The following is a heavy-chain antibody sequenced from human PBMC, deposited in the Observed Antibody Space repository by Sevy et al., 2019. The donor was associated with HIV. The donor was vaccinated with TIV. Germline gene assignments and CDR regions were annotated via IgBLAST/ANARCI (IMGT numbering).Heavy chain of an antibody. J-gene: IGHJ3*02. V-gene: IGHV3-21*01. Sequence: GGSLRLSCAASGFTFSSYSMNWVRQAPGKGLGWVSSISGISNYIYYADSMKGRFTVSRGNARNSLYLQMNSLRAEDTAVYYCGRNNCSITNCYMGDVFDIWGQGTMVTVSS. CDR2: ISGISNYI. CDR3: GRNNCSITNCYMGDVFDI. D-gene: IGHD2-2*02. CDR1: GFTFSSYS.